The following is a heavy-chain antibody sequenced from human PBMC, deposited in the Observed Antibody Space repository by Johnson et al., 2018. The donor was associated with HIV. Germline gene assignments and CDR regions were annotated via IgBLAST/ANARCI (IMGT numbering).Heavy chain of an antibody. J-gene: IGHJ3*02. CDR3: AKDRSAHMTMLLEVVADAFDI. CDR2: ISYDGSNK. D-gene: IGHD4/OR15-4a*01. Sequence: QVQLVESGGGVVQPGRSLRLSCAASGFTFSSYGMHWVRQAPGKGLEWVAVISYDGSNKYYADSVKGRFTISRDNSKNTLYLQMNSLRAEDTAVYDCAKDRSAHMTMLLEVVADAFDIWGQGTMVTVSS. V-gene: IGHV3-30*18. CDR1: GFTFSSYG.